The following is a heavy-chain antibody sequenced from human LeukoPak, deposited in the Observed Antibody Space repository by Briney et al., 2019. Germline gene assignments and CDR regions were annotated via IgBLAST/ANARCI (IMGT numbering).Heavy chain of an antibody. CDR3: AKDGSWSCTD. Sequence: GGSLRLSCGASGFTFSSSAMHWVRQCPGEGLEWVAYIARHGNNKYYGDSVKGRFTISRDNSKGSLYLQMNSLRADDTAVYYCAKDGSWSCTDWGQGTLVRVSS. J-gene: IGHJ4*02. D-gene: IGHD2-8*02. V-gene: IGHV3-30*02. CDR1: GFTFSSSA. CDR2: IARHGNNK.